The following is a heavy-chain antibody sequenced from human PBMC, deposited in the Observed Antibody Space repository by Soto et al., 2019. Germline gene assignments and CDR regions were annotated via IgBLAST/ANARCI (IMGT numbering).Heavy chain of an antibody. V-gene: IGHV5-51*01. CDR2: INPADSGT. D-gene: IGHD3-9*01. CDR1: GYNFTNYW. CDR3: ARWGDKLRYFDWLLYSPSAFAI. Sequence: GEPLKISCKGSGYNFTNYWIGCVRQMPGKGLEWMGIINPADSGTTCSPSFQGQVTISADKSIRTAYLQWSSVRASDTAMYYCARWGDKLRYFDWLLYSPSAFAIWGQGTMVTVSS. J-gene: IGHJ3*02.